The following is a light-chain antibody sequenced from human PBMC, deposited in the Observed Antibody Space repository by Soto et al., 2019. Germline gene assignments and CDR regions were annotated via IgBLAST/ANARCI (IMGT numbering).Light chain of an antibody. Sequence: EIVMTQSPATLSVSPGERVTLSCRASQSVSSNLAWYQQKPGQAPRLLIYGASTRATGIPARFSGSGSGTEFPLTISSLHSEDFAVYYCHHYNIWPRTFGQVTNVEIK. V-gene: IGKV3-15*01. CDR1: QSVSSN. J-gene: IGKJ1*01. CDR3: HHYNIWPRT. CDR2: GAS.